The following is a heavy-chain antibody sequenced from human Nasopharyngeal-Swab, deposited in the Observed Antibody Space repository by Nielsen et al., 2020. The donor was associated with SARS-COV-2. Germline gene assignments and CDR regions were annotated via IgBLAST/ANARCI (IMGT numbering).Heavy chain of an antibody. CDR2: IKSKNVGGIT. CDR1: GFIFSQTW. V-gene: IGHV3-15*01. CDR3: TTVLE. J-gene: IGHJ4*02. Sequence: GESLKISCAASGFIFSQTWMNWVRQAPGKGLEWVGRIKSKNVGGITDYAASVKGRFVISRDDSKKVLYLQVNSLKTEDTGIYYCTTVLEWGQGTLVSVSS.